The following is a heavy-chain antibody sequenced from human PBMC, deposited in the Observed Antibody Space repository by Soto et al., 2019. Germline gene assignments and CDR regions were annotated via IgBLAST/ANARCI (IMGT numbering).Heavy chain of an antibody. D-gene: IGHD2-2*01. J-gene: IGHJ3*02. V-gene: IGHV1-18*01. Sequence: ASVKVSCKASGYTFTSYGISWVRQAPGQGLEWMGWISAYNGNTNYAQKLQGRVTMTTDTSTSTAYMELRSLRSDDTAVYYCARDRVYQLIFRRFDAFDIWGQGTMVTVSS. CDR3: ARDRVYQLIFRRFDAFDI. CDR1: GYTFTSYG. CDR2: ISAYNGNT.